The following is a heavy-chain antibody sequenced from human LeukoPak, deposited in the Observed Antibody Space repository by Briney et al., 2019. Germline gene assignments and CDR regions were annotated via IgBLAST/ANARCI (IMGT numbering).Heavy chain of an antibody. J-gene: IGHJ1*01. CDR2: INHSGST. D-gene: IGHD3-22*01. CDR3: ARGGHYYYDSSGYYFKFHREEYFQH. V-gene: IGHV4-34*01. Sequence: SETLSLTCAVYGGSFSGYYWSWIRQPPGKGLEWIGEINHSGSTNYNPSLKSRVTISVDTSKNQFSPKLSSVTAADTAVYYCARGGHYYYDSSGYYFKFHREEYFQHWGQGTLVTVSS. CDR1: GGSFSGYY.